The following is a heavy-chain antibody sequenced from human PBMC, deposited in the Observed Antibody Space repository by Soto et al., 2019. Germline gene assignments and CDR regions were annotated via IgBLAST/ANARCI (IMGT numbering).Heavy chain of an antibody. D-gene: IGHD6-19*01. J-gene: IGHJ4*02. CDR1: GFTFSDYF. Sequence: EVQLVDSGGALVQPGGSLRLSCAASGFTFSDYFMTWVRQAPGKGLEWVATIKQDGNEKYYVVSVKGRFTIARDNAKNSLYLQMNALRAEDTAVYYCAIGHWLGKWGQGTLVTVSS. CDR3: AIGHWLGK. V-gene: IGHV3-7*01. CDR2: IKQDGNEK.